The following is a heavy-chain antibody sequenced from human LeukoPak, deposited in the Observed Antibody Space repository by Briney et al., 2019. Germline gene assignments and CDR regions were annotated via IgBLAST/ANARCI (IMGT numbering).Heavy chain of an antibody. CDR2: ISGDGSST. J-gene: IGHJ4*02. CDR3: ATISRSVSYHFDY. CDR1: GLTFSTYW. Sequence: GGSLRLSCEASGLTFSTYWMHWVRQAPGKELVWVSRISGDGSSTDYAASAKGRFTVSRDNAKNTLYLQMNSLRAEDTSVYYCATISRSVSYHFDYWGQGTLVTVSS. D-gene: IGHD1-26*01. V-gene: IGHV3-74*01.